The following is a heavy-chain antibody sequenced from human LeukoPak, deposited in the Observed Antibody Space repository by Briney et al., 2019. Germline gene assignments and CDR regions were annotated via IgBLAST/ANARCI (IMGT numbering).Heavy chain of an antibody. Sequence: GGSRRLSCAASGVAFRTFGMHWVRQAPGKGPEWVAVIWYDGSKKYYIDFAEGRFTISRDNSRNTLYLQMNSLRAEDTAVYYCARYYSHTSAWSEGGLDQWGQGTLVTVSS. CDR2: IWYDGSKK. D-gene: IGHD6-19*01. V-gene: IGHV3-33*01. J-gene: IGHJ4*02. CDR1: GVAFRTFG. CDR3: ARYYSHTSAWSEGGLDQ.